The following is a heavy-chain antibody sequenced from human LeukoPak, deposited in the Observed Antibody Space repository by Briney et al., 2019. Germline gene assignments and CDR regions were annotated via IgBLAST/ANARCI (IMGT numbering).Heavy chain of an antibody. CDR2: INPNSGGT. CDR1: GYTFTGYY. J-gene: IGHJ6*03. V-gene: IGHV1-2*02. CDR3: ARGGALVGATIGYYYYYMDV. Sequence: ASVKVSCKASGYTFTGYYMHWVRQAPGQGLEWMGWINPNSGGTNYAQKFQGGVTMTRDTSISTAYMELSRLRSDDTAVYYCARGGALVGATIGYYYYYMDVWGKGTTVTVSS. D-gene: IGHD1-26*01.